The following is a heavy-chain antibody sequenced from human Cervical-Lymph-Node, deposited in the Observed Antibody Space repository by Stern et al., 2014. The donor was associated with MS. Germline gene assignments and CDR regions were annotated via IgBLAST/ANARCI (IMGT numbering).Heavy chain of an antibody. J-gene: IGHJ6*02. Sequence: QVQLQESGPGLVKPSQTLSLTCTVSGGSISSGGYYWSWIRQHPGKGLEXVGYIYYSGSTYYNPSLNSRFTISGDTSKNQFSLKLGSVTAADTAVYYCARDTGTTFHYYGMDVWGQGTTVTVSS. CDR3: ARDTGTTFHYYGMDV. CDR2: IYYSGST. V-gene: IGHV4-31*03. CDR1: GGSISSGGYY. D-gene: IGHD4-17*01.